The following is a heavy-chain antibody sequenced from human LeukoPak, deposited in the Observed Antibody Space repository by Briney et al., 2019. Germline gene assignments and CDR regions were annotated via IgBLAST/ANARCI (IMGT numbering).Heavy chain of an antibody. CDR2: ISYDGSNK. D-gene: IGHD3-3*01. Sequence: GGSLRLSCAASGFTFSSYGMHWVRQAPGKGLGWVAVISYDGSNKYYADSVKGRFTISRDNSKNTLYLQMNSLRAEDTAVYYCAKSLYDFWSGYYHYYYYGMDVWGQGTTVTVSS. V-gene: IGHV3-30*18. CDR3: AKSLYDFWSGYYHYYYYGMDV. CDR1: GFTFSSYG. J-gene: IGHJ6*02.